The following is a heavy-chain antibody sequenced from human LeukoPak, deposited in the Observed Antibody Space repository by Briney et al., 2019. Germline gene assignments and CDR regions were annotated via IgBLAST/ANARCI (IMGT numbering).Heavy chain of an antibody. J-gene: IGHJ4*02. Sequence: SETLSLTCTVSGGSISSYYWSWIRQPPGKGLEWIGEIYHSGNSNYNPSLKSRVTISVDKSKNQFSLRLTSVTAADTAVYYCARGVGSGYTDYWGQGALVTVSS. CDR2: IYHSGNS. D-gene: IGHD3-22*01. CDR1: GGSISSYY. CDR3: ARGVGSGYTDY. V-gene: IGHV4-59*08.